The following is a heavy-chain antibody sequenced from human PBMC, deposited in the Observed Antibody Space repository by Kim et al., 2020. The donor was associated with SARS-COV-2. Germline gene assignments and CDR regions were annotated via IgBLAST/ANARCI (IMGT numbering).Heavy chain of an antibody. Sequence: ASVKVSCKASGYTFTNYTMHWVRQAPGQRLEWMGWISAGNGNTKYSQKFQGRVTITRDTSASTAYMELSSLRSEDTTVYYCAREGTDGDYGRVFDYWGQGTLVTVSS. D-gene: IGHD4-17*01. J-gene: IGHJ4*02. CDR1: GYTFTNYT. CDR2: ISAGNGNT. CDR3: AREGTDGDYGRVFDY. V-gene: IGHV1-3*01.